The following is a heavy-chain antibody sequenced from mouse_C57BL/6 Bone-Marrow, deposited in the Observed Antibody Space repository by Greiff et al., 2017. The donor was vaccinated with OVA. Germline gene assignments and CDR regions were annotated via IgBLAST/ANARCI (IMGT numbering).Heavy chain of an antibody. CDR2: IYPGGGYT. CDR1: GYTFTNYW. V-gene: IGHV1-63*01. D-gene: IGHD2-3*01. J-gene: IGHJ2*01. Sequence: VKLVESGAELVRPGTSVKMSCKASGYTFTNYWIGWAKQRPGHGLEWIGDIYPGGGYTNYNEKFKGKATLTADKSSSTAYMQFSSLTSEDSAIYYCARSEDGYLLFDYWGQGTTLTVSS. CDR3: ARSEDGYLLFDY.